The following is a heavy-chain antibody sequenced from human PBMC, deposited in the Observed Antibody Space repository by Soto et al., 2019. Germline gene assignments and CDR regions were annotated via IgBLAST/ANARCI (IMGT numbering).Heavy chain of an antibody. CDR3: ARGPYYDFWSGTRDFDY. J-gene: IGHJ4*02. CDR2: INHSGST. Sequence: SETLSRTCAVYGGSFSGYYWSWIRRPPGKGLEWIGEINHSGSTNYNPSLKSRVTISVDTPKNQFSLKLSSVTAADTAVYYCARGPYYDFWSGTRDFDYWGQATLVTVSS. V-gene: IGHV4-34*01. CDR1: GGSFSGYY. D-gene: IGHD3-3*01.